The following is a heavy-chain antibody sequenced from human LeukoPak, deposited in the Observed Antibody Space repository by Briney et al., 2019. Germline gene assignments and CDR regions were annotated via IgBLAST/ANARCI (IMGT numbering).Heavy chain of an antibody. CDR3: AREAGYYYDSSGTLSDY. J-gene: IGHJ4*02. Sequence: PGGPLSLSCAPSGFTFSRYSMKWVRQAPGKGLGWVASIGSSSSYIYYADSVRGRFTISRDNAKNSLYLQMNSLRAEDTAVYYCAREAGYYYDSSGTLSDYWGQGTLVTVSS. V-gene: IGHV3-21*01. D-gene: IGHD3-22*01. CDR2: IGSSSSYI. CDR1: GFTFSRYS.